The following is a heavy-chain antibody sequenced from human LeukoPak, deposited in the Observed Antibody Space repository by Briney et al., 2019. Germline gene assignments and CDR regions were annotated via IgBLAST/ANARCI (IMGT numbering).Heavy chain of an antibody. Sequence: PGGSLRLSCSASGFTFSSFGMHWVRQAPGKGLEYVSAINPKGTSTYFADSVKGRFTMSRDNSKNTLFLQMRDLRPEDTAAYYCVKDKAYDSSGNYPFDLWGQGALVTVPT. V-gene: IGHV3-64D*09. CDR3: VKDKAYDSSGNYPFDL. CDR1: GFTFSSFG. J-gene: IGHJ4*02. CDR2: INPKGTST. D-gene: IGHD3-22*01.